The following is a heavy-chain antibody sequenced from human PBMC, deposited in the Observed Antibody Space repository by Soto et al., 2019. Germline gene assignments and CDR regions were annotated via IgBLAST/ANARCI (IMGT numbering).Heavy chain of an antibody. Sequence: XSVKVSCKASGYTFTDYYIHWVRQAPVQGLEWMGWIYPRSGVTNNAQKFQGRVTMTRDTSISTVSMNLSGLRSDDTAVYYCARDLAFYDLPYYYGMDVWGQGTTVTVS. CDR1: GYTFTDYY. CDR2: IYPRSGVT. CDR3: ARDLAFYDLPYYYGMDV. V-gene: IGHV1-2*02. D-gene: IGHD3-3*01. J-gene: IGHJ6*02.